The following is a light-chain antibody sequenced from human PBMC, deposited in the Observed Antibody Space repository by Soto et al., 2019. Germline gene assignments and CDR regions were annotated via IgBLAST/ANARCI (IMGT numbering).Light chain of an antibody. CDR3: SSYTSSRTVV. J-gene: IGLJ2*01. V-gene: IGLV2-14*01. CDR1: SSDVGGYTY. Sequence: QSALTQPATVSGSPGQSISISCTGTSSDVGGYTYVSWYQQSAGKVPRLMIYHVSNRPSGVSNRFSGSKSGNTASLTISGLQAEDEADYYCSSYTSSRTVVFGGGTKLTVL. CDR2: HVS.